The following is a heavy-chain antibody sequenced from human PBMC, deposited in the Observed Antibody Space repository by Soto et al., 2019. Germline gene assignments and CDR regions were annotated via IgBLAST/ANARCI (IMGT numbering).Heavy chain of an antibody. Sequence: WGSLRLSCAASGFTFSSYSMNWVRQAPGKGLEWVSSISSSSSYIYYADSVKGRFTISRDNAKNSLYLQMNSLRAEDTAVYYCAREPGYSSGHQDYGMDVWGQGTTVTVSS. CDR2: ISSSSSYI. CDR1: GFTFSSYS. D-gene: IGHD6-19*01. J-gene: IGHJ6*02. CDR3: AREPGYSSGHQDYGMDV. V-gene: IGHV3-21*04.